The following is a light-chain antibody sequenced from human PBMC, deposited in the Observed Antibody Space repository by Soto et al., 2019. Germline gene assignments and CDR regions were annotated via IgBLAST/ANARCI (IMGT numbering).Light chain of an antibody. CDR3: QSYDNSLSGSWV. CDR2: DDS. Sequence: SYELTQPPSVSVAPGQTARITCGGNNIGSKSVHWYQQKPGQAPVLVVYDDSDRPSGIPERFSGSKSGTSASLAINGLQAEDEAHYYCQSYDNSLSGSWVFGGGTKLTVL. J-gene: IGLJ3*02. CDR1: NIGSKS. V-gene: IGLV3-21*02.